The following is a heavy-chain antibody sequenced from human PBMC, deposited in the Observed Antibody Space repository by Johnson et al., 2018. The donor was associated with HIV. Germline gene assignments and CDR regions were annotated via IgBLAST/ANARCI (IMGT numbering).Heavy chain of an antibody. D-gene: IGHD3-3*01. CDR2: ILNDGTNQ. CDR3: VKMYYNFWSGYSAQMDACDV. CDR1: GFTFSNYG. J-gene: IGHJ3*01. Sequence: QVQLVESGGGVVQPGRSLRLSCAASGFTFSNYGMHWVRQSPGRGLEWVAVILNDGTNQFYADSVKGRFTISRDNSKNTLYLEMHSLRVEDMAVYYCVKMYYNFWSGYSAQMDACDVWGQGTMVTVSA. V-gene: IGHV3-30*18.